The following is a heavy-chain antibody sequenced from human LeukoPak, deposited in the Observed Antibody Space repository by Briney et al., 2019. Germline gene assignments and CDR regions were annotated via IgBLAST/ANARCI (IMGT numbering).Heavy chain of an antibody. V-gene: IGHV4-34*01. J-gene: IGHJ4*02. D-gene: IGHD2-15*01. CDR2: INHSGST. CDR3: ARVRNCSGGSCHGSFDY. CDR1: GGSFSGYY. Sequence: SETLSLTCAVYGGSFSGYYWSWIRQPPGKGLEWIGEINHSGSTNYNPSLKSRVTISVDTSKNQFSLKLSSVTAADTAVYYCARVRNCSGGSCHGSFDYWGQGTLVTVSS.